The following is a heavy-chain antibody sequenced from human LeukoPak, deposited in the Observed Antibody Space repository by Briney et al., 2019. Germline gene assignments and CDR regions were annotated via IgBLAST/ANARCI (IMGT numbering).Heavy chain of an antibody. D-gene: IGHD6-13*01. CDR3: AKDGLYSSSWYFFDY. Sequence: AGGSLRLSCAASGVTFRNYDMSWVRQAPGKGLEWVSAVSGSGESTYYADSVKGRFTISRDDSKNTLYLQMDSLRAEDTAVYYCAKDGLYSSSWYFFDYWGQGTLVIVSS. CDR1: GVTFRNYD. V-gene: IGHV3-23*01. CDR2: VSGSGEST. J-gene: IGHJ4*02.